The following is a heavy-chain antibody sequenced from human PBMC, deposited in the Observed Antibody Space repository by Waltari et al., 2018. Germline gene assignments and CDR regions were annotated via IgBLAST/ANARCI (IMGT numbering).Heavy chain of an antibody. CDR1: GVSLRDLY. Sequence: QVQLQESGPGLVKPSETLSLTCTVSGVSLRDLYWSWIRQPPGKGLEWIGYIYSSGSTYYNPSLQSRVTISVDTSKSHVSLTLTSVTAADTAVYYCARVRYSGNYYYFDSWGRGTLVTVSS. CDR2: IYSSGST. D-gene: IGHD1-26*01. CDR3: ARVRYSGNYYYFDS. V-gene: IGHV4-59*01. J-gene: IGHJ4*02.